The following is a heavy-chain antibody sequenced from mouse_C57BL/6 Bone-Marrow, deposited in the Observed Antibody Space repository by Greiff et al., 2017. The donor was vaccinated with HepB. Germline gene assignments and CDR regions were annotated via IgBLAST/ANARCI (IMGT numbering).Heavy chain of an antibody. V-gene: IGHV1-81*01. Sequence: VHLVESGAELARPGASVKLSCKASGYTFTSYGISWVKQRTGQGLEWIGEIYPRSGNTYYNEKFKGKATLTADKSSSTAYMELRSLTSEDSAVYFCARRSLITTVVAPFAYWGQGTLVTVSA. CDR2: IYPRSGNT. CDR1: GYTFTSYG. CDR3: ARRSLITTVVAPFAY. J-gene: IGHJ3*01. D-gene: IGHD1-1*01.